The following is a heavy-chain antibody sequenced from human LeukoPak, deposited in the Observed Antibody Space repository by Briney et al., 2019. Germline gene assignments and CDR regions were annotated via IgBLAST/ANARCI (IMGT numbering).Heavy chain of an antibody. Sequence: SETLSLTCTVSGGSISSGGQYWSWIRQHPGKGLECIGYIYYSGSTYYNPSLKSRVIISVDTSKNQFSLKLSSVTAADTAVYYCARDHNQYYYGSGVSGGWFDPWGQGTLVTVSS. CDR3: ARDHNQYYYGSGVSGGWFDP. J-gene: IGHJ5*02. D-gene: IGHD3-10*01. CDR1: GGSISSGGQY. V-gene: IGHV4-31*03. CDR2: IYYSGST.